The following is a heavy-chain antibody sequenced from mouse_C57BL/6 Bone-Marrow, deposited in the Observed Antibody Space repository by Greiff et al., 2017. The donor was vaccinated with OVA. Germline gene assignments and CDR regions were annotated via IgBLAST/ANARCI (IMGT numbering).Heavy chain of an antibody. V-gene: IGHV1-76*01. D-gene: IGHD1-1*01. Sequence: QVQLKESGAELVRPGASVKLSCKASGYTFTDYYINWVKQRPGQGLEWIARIYPGSGNTYYNEKFKGKATLTAEKSSSTAYMQLSSLTSEDSAVYFCASESYYYGSRGYAMDYWGQGTSVTVSS. CDR2: IYPGSGNT. CDR3: ASESYYYGSRGYAMDY. CDR1: GYTFTDYY. J-gene: IGHJ4*01.